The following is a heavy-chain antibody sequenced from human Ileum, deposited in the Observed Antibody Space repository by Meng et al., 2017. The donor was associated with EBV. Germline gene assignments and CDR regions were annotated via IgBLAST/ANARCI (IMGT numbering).Heavy chain of an antibody. J-gene: IGHJ4*02. Sequence: VKRGEAGGGLVQPGGSLRLSCAASGFDFSSYFMHWVRQGPGKGPVWVSRISNDGSFPTYADSVKGRFTISRDNAHNTLYLQMNSLRAEDTAVYYCVRDVNWQLYDYWGQGALVTVSS. CDR3: VRDVNWQLYDY. V-gene: IGHV3-74*03. D-gene: IGHD2-8*01. CDR1: GFDFSSYF. CDR2: ISNDGSFP.